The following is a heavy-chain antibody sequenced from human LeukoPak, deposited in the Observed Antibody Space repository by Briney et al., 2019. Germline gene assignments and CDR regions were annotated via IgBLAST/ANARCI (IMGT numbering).Heavy chain of an antibody. CDR1: GGSFSGYY. V-gene: IGHV3-7*04. D-gene: IGHD3-16*01. CDR2: IKLDGSEK. Sequence: ETLSLTCAVYGGSFSGYYWSWIRQPPGKGLEWVANIKLDGSEKYYGDSVKGRFTISRDNAKNSLDLQMNSLRAEDTAVYYCARGGGDFDYWGQGTLVTVSS. J-gene: IGHJ4*02. CDR3: ARGGGDFDY.